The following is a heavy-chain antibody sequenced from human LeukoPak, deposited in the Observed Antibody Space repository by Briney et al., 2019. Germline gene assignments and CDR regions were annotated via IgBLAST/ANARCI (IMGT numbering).Heavy chain of an antibody. D-gene: IGHD2-2*01. V-gene: IGHV4-59*01. Sequence: SEPLSLTCTVSGGSISSYYWSWIRQPPGKGLXXXXYIYYSGSTNYNPSLKSRVTISVDTSKNQFSLKLSSVTAADTAVYYCASLYCSSTSCYDYWGQGTLVTVSS. CDR3: ASLYCSSTSCYDY. J-gene: IGHJ4*02. CDR1: GGSISSYY. CDR2: IYYSGST.